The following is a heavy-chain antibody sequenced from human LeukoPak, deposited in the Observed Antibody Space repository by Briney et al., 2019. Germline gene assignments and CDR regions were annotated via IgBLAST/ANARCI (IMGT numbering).Heavy chain of an antibody. Sequence: GGSLRLSCTASGFTFTNYWMSWVRQAPGKGLEWVAMIREDGGDIYYVGSVKGRFTISRDNTKNSLYLQMNSLRAEDTAMYYCVRDRGSGSSPTHEFFKHWGQGTLVTVPS. CDR3: VRDRGSGSSPTHEFFKH. CDR1: GFTFTNYW. J-gene: IGHJ1*01. D-gene: IGHD1-26*01. V-gene: IGHV3-7*01. CDR2: IREDGGDI.